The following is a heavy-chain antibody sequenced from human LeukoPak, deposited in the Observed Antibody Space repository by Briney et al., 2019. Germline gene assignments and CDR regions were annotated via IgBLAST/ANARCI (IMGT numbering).Heavy chain of an antibody. D-gene: IGHD5-24*01. CDR1: IGSFSGYY. Sequence: SETLSLTCAVYIGSFSGYYWSWIRQSPGKGLEWIGEINHSESTNYNPSLKSRVTISVDTSKNQFSLKLTSVTAADTAVYYCARGYGRWLQSPTWYFDLWGRGTLVTVSS. J-gene: IGHJ2*01. CDR2: INHSEST. CDR3: ARGYGRWLQSPTWYFDL. V-gene: IGHV4-34*01.